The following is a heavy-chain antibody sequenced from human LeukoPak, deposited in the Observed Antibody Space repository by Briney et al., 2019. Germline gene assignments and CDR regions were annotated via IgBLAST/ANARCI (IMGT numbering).Heavy chain of an antibody. D-gene: IGHD4-17*01. CDR1: GSPFGNAW. J-gene: IGHJ4*02. V-gene: IGHV3-15*01. Sequence: GGPLRLSWAPSGSPFGNAWMSWVRQAPGRGRGWVGRIKSKTDGGTTDYAAPVKGRFTISRDDSKNTLYLQMNSLKTEDTAVYYCTTDYGDEDFDYWGQGTLVTVSS. CDR2: IKSKTDGGTT. CDR3: TTDYGDEDFDY.